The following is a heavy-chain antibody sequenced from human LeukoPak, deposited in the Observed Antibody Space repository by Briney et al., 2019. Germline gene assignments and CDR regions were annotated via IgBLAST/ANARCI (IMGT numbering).Heavy chain of an antibody. CDR2: ISYDGSNK. CDR1: GFTFSSYA. CDR3: ASPYSSGWYGEAFDY. J-gene: IGHJ4*02. V-gene: IGHV3-30*04. D-gene: IGHD6-19*01. Sequence: GGSLRLSCAASGFTFSSYAMHWVRQAPGKGLEWGAVISYDGSNKYYADSVKGRFTISRDNSKNTLYLQMNSLRAEDTAVYYCASPYSSGWYGEAFDYWGQGTLVTVSS.